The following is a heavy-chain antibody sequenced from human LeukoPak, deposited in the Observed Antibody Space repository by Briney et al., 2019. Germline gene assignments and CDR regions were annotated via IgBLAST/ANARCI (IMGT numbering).Heavy chain of an antibody. CDR1: GFSFSSYG. V-gene: IGHV3-30*18. CDR2: ISYDGSNE. D-gene: IGHD2/OR15-2a*01. J-gene: IGHJ4*02. CDR3: AKDLGVGAYLLFDYITSGLDS. Sequence: GGSLRLSCAASGFSFSSYGMHWVRQAPGKGLERVAVISYDGSNEYFADSVKGRFTVSRDNSKNTLYLQMNSLRPEDTAVYYCAKDLGVGAYLLFDYITSGLDSWGQGTLVTVSS.